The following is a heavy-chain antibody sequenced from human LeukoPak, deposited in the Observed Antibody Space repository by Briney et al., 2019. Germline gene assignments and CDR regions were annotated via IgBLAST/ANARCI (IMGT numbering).Heavy chain of an antibody. V-gene: IGHV1-69*06. CDR3: ARVVGLTGYSSNWYSGYYYYMDV. J-gene: IGHJ6*03. Sequence: SVKVSCKTSGGTFSSYAITWVRQTPGQGLEWMGGIIPIFGTTNYAQKFQDRVTITADKSTSTAYMKLSSLRSEDTAVYYCARVVGLTGYSSNWYSGYYYYMDVWGKGTTVTVSS. D-gene: IGHD6-13*01. CDR1: GGTFSSYA. CDR2: IIPIFGTT.